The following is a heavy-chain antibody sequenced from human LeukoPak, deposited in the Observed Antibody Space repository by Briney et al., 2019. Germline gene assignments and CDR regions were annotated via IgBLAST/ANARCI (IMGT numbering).Heavy chain of an antibody. J-gene: IGHJ6*03. CDR1: GGSISSYY. D-gene: IGHD3/OR15-3a*01. CDR2: FYTSGST. V-gene: IGHV4-4*07. CDR3: ARDRSNYYYYYMDV. Sequence: SETLSLTCTVSGGSISSYYWNWIRQPAGKGLEWIGRFYTSGSTNYNPSLKSRVTMSVDTSKNQFSLKLRSATAADTAVYYCARDRSNYYYYYMDVWGKGTTVTISS.